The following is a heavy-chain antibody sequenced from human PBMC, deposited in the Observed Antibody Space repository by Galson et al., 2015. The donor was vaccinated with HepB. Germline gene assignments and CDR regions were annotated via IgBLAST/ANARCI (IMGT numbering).Heavy chain of an antibody. CDR3: ARVGVTSGYYTYYFDF. D-gene: IGHD3-22*01. J-gene: IGHJ4*02. CDR1: GFTFSRYA. V-gene: IGHV3-30*04. Sequence: SLRLSCAASGFTFSRYAIHWVRQPPGKGLEWVAVVSDDGANKYYADSVEGRFSISRDNAKNTLSLQMNSLRAEDTAVYYCARVGVTSGYYTYYFDFWGQGTLVTVSS. CDR2: VSDDGANK.